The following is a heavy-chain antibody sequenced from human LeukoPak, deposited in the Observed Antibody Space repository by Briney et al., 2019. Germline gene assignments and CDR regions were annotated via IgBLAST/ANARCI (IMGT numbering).Heavy chain of an antibody. J-gene: IGHJ5*02. CDR2: IRYDGSNK. V-gene: IGHV3-30*02. Sequence: PAGSLRLSCAAPGFTFSSYCMHWVRQAPGKGLEWVAFIRYDGSNKYYADSVKGRFTISRDNSKNTLYLQMNSLRAEDTAVYYCAKDTTPPKAGFDPWGQGTLVTVCS. CDR3: AKDTTPPKAGFDP. D-gene: IGHD1-14*01. CDR1: GFTFSSYC.